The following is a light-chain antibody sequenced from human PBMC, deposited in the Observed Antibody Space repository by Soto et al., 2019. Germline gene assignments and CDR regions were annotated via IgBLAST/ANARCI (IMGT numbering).Light chain of an antibody. J-gene: IGLJ1*01. V-gene: IGLV2-14*03. CDR1: SSDIGGSNY. CDR2: GVS. Sequence: QSALTQPASVSGSPGQSITISCAGTSSDIGGSNYVSWYQQHPGKAPKLMIYGVSNRPSGVSTRFSGSKSGNTASLTISGLQAEDEADYFCYSSRSSSTTFYVIGTGTKVTVL. CDR3: YSSRSSSTTFYV.